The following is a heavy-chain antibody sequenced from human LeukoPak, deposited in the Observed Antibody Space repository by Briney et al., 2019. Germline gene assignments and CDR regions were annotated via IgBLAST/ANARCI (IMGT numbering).Heavy chain of an antibody. V-gene: IGHV4-59*01. J-gene: IGHJ4*02. CDR2: IYYSGST. CDR3: ARGYSSGWDY. Sequence: PSETLSLICTVSGGSISSYYWSWIRQPPGKGLEWIGYIYYSGSTNYNPSLKSRVTISVDTSKNQFSLKLSSVTAADTAVYYCARGYSSGWDYWGQGTLVTVSS. D-gene: IGHD6-19*01. CDR1: GGSISSYY.